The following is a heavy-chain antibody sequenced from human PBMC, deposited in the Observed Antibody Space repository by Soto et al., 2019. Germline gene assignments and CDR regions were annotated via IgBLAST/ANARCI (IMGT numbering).Heavy chain of an antibody. V-gene: IGHV1-46*02. D-gene: IGHD1-7*01. CDR3: ARDLCPIWNYVGLAPGAQDWFAP. Sequence: QVQLVQSGAEVRKPGSSVTVSCKASGYTFNNYFMHWVRQAPAQGLEWMGVITPSSGSTTYAQRYQFRLTMARDTSTSTFYMELRSLRSADTALYFCARDLCPIWNYVGLAPGAQDWFAPWGQGTLVTVSS. CDR1: GYTFNNYF. CDR2: ITPSSGST. J-gene: IGHJ5*02.